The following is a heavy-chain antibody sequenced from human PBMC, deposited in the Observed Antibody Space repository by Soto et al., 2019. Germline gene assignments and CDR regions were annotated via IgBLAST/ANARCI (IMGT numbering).Heavy chain of an antibody. J-gene: IGHJ6*03. CDR1: GYTFTSYY. Sequence: ASVKVSCKASGYTFTSYYMHWVRQAPGQGLEWMGIINPSGGSTSYAQKFQGRVTMTRDTSTSTVYMELSSLRSEDTAVYYCALDEIYGTGGVPTVLAFGGNGSSVP. CDR2: INPSGGST. CDR3: ALDEIYGTGGVPTVLAF. V-gene: IGHV1-46*01. D-gene: IGHD3-10*01.